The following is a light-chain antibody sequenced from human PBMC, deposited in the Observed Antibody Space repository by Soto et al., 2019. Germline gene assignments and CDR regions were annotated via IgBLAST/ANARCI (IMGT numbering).Light chain of an antibody. V-gene: IGKV1-12*01. CDR3: QQGNSFLLT. J-gene: IGKJ3*01. CDR1: QGFSSW. CDR2: AAS. Sequence: DLPMTQSPSSVSASVGDRVTITCRASQGFSSWLAWYQQKPGKAPKFLIYAASSLQSGVPSRFSGSGSGTDFSLSISSLQPEDFATFYYQQGNSFLLTFGPGTKVDIK.